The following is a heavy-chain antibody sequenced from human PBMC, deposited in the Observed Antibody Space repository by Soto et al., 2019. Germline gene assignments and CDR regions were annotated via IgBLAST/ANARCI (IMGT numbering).Heavy chain of an antibody. J-gene: IGHJ4*02. V-gene: IGHV3-33*01. Sequence: QVLLVESGGGVVQPGRSLRLSCAASESIFRGHGMHWVRQAPGKGLEWVAIIRFDGSNINYADFVRGRFTISRDNFKNMLYLEMNSLRVEDTAVYYCAREGVGATTFWGYLDYWGQGTLGTVSA. CDR3: AREGVGATTFWGYLDY. CDR2: IRFDGSNI. D-gene: IGHD1-26*01. CDR1: ESIFRGHG.